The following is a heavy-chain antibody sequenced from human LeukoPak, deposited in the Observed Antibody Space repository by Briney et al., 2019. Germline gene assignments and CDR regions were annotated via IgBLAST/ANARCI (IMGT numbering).Heavy chain of an antibody. CDR1: GFTLSSYP. CDR3: AKEHSRNNWLDP. J-gene: IGHJ5*02. V-gene: IGHV3-23*01. CDR2: ISGSGGST. D-gene: IGHD6-13*01. Sequence: GGSLRLSCAASGFTLSSYPMSWFRQAPGKGLEWVSAISGSGGSTYYADSVKGRFTISRDNSKNTLYLQMNSLRAEDTAVYYCAKEHSRNNWLDPWGQGTLVTVSS.